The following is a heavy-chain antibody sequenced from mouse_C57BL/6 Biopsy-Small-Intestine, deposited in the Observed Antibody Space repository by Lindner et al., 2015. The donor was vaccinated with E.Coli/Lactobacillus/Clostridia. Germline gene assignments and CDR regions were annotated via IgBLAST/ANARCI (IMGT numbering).Heavy chain of an antibody. D-gene: IGHD2-3*01. J-gene: IGHJ4*01. CDR3: AGWLLRGYAMDY. CDR1: GYAFSSYW. Sequence: VQLQRSGAELVKPGASVKISCKASGYAFSSYWMSWVIQRPGKGLEWIGQIYPGDGDTNYNGKFKGKATLTADKSSSTAYIQLSSLTSEDSAVYFCAGWLLRGYAMDYWGQGTSVTVSS. V-gene: IGHV1-80*01. CDR2: IYPGDGDT.